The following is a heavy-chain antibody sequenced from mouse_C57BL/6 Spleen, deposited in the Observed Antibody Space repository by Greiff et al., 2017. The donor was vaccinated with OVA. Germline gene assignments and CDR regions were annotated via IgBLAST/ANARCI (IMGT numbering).Heavy chain of an antibody. J-gene: IGHJ4*01. CDR3: ARERDYDGAMDY. CDR2: IHPNSGST. Sequence: QVQLQQSGAELVKPGASVKLSCKASGYTFTSYWMHWVKQRPGQGLEWIGMIHPNSGSTNYNEKFKSKATLTVDKSSSTAYMQLSSLTSEDSAVYYCARERDYDGAMDYWGQGTSVTVSS. CDR1: GYTFTSYW. D-gene: IGHD2-4*01. V-gene: IGHV1-64*01.